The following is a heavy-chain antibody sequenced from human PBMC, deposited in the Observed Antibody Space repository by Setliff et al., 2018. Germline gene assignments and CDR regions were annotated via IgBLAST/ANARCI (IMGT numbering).Heavy chain of an antibody. V-gene: IGHV4-39*07. D-gene: IGHD2-15*01. Sequence: PSETLSLTCNVSGASISGSAYYWGWIRQPPGKGLEWIGSVYSSGSPYYNPSLQSRVTISVDTSKNQFSLKGNSLTAADTAVYYCAGHGGTCNVCNWFDPWGQGTLVTVSA. CDR1: GASISGSAYY. CDR2: VYSSGSP. J-gene: IGHJ5*02. CDR3: AGHGGTCNVCNWFDP.